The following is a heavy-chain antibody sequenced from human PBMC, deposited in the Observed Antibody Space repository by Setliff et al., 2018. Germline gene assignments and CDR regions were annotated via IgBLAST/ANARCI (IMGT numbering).Heavy chain of an antibody. CDR1: GFTFNIYW. J-gene: IGHJ4*02. D-gene: IGHD6-19*01. CDR3: ARGGETGGRFLMWL. V-gene: IGHV3-7*04. CDR2: INQDGSEK. Sequence: LRLSWGISGFTFNIYWMSWVRQAPGKGLEWVADINQDGSEKKYVDSVKGRFTISRDNAKNSLYLEMNSLRAEDTAEYYCARGGETGGRFLMWLWGQGTLVTVSS.